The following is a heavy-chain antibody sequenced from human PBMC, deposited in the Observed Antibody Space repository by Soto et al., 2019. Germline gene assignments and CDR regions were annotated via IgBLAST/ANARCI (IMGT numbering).Heavy chain of an antibody. CDR2: IYPDDSDT. J-gene: IGHJ5*02. Sequence: GESLKISCKASGYSFTNTWIGWVRQMPGQGLEWMGIIYPDDSDTRYNPSFQGQVIISAAKSISTAYLQWNSLRASDTALYFCVRHVGKMDTMPPRWLDPWGQGTLVTVSS. D-gene: IGHD1-26*01. V-gene: IGHV5-51*01. CDR3: VRHVGKMDTMPPRWLDP. CDR1: GYSFTNTW.